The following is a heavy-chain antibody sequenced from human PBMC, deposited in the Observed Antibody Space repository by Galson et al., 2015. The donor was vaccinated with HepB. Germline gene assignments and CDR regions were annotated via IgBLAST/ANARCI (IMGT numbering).Heavy chain of an antibody. Sequence: SLRLSCAASGFTFSSYSMIWVRQAPGKGLEWVSSISSSSSYIYYADSVKGRFTISRDNAKNSLYLQMNSLRAEDTAVYYCARDRDSGYDPYYYYYGMDVWGQGTTVTVSS. CDR1: GFTFSSYS. CDR3: ARDRDSGYDPYYYYYGMDV. CDR2: ISSSSSYI. V-gene: IGHV3-21*01. D-gene: IGHD5-12*01. J-gene: IGHJ6*02.